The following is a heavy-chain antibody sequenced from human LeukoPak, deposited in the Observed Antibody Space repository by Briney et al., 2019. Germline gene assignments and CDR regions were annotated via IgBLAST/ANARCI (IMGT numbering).Heavy chain of an antibody. CDR3: GRHGGAFEM. CDR2: IKQDGSEK. Sequence: GRSLRLSCAASGFTFSSYWMSWVRQAPGKRLEWVANIKQDGSEKDYVDSVKGRFTISRDNAKNSLYLQMNSLRVEDTAVYYCGRHGGAFEMWGQGTMVTVSS. CDR1: GFTFSSYW. V-gene: IGHV3-7*01. J-gene: IGHJ3*02.